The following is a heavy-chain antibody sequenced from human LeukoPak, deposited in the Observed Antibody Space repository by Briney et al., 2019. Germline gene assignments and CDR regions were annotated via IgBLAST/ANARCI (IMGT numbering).Heavy chain of an antibody. CDR1: GFPFSSFW. V-gene: IGHV3-7*01. D-gene: IGHD3-22*01. CDR2: IKQDGSTK. J-gene: IGHJ4*02. CDR3: AMSQDSSGCD. Sequence: GGSLRLSCAASGFPFSSFWMSWVRQAPGEGLEWVANIKQDGSTKFYVDSVKGRFTISRDNAKNSVYVQINRLRAADTAILLCAMSQDSSGCDWGQGTLVTVSS.